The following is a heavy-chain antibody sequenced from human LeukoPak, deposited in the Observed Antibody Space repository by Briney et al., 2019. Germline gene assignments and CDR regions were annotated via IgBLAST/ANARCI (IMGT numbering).Heavy chain of an antibody. V-gene: IGHV4-59*01. D-gene: IGHD3-9*01. CDR1: GDSIRGFY. CDR2: FYYSGDT. J-gene: IGHJ4*02. Sequence: SETLSLTRNVSGDSIRGFYWGWIRQPPGKGLEWIGYFYYSGDTNYNPALESRVIISVDTSKNQFSLKLSSLTAADTAVYYCARWNYDISTGHRYFDYWGQGTLVIVSS. CDR3: ARWNYDISTGHRYFDY.